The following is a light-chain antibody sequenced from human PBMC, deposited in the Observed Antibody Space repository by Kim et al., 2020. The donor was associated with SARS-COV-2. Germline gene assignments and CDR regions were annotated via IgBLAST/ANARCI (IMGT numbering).Light chain of an antibody. CDR1: QTISTW. CDR3: QHYIRFPYT. V-gene: IGKV1-5*03. CDR2: LAS. J-gene: IGKJ2*01. Sequence: DIQMTQSPSTLSASVGDRVTITCRASQTISTWLAWYQQKPGKAPKLLLYLASTLESGVPSRFSGSGSGTEFTLTIDSLQPDDFATYYCQHYIRFPYTFGQGTNLEI.